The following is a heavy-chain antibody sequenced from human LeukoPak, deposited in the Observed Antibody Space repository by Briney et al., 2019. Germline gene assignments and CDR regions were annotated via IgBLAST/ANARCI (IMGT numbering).Heavy chain of an antibody. Sequence: GGSLKLSCAASGFTFSGSAMHWVRQASGKGLEWVGRIRSKANSYATAYAASVKGRFPISRDDSKNTAYLQMNSLKTEDTAVYYCTTAATLFDYWGQGTLVTVSS. CDR2: IRSKANSYAT. D-gene: IGHD2-15*01. J-gene: IGHJ4*02. CDR1: GFTFSGSA. V-gene: IGHV3-73*01. CDR3: TTAATLFDY.